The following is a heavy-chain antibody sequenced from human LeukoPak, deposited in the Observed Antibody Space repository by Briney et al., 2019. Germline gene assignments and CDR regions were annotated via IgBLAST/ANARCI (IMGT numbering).Heavy chain of an antibody. Sequence: SETLSLTCTVSGGSISSGSYYWSWIRQPAGKGLEWIGRIYTSGSTNYNPSLKSRVTMSVDTSKNQFSPKLSSVTAADTAVYYCARDPSSTFNWFDPWGQGTLVTVSS. CDR1: GGSISSGSYY. CDR2: IYTSGST. CDR3: ARDPSSTFNWFDP. D-gene: IGHD2/OR15-2a*01. V-gene: IGHV4-61*02. J-gene: IGHJ5*02.